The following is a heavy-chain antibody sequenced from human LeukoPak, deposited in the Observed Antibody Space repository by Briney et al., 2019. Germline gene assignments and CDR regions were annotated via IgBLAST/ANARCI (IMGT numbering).Heavy chain of an antibody. CDR1: GGSFGGYY. V-gene: IGHV4-34*01. CDR2: INHSGST. D-gene: IGHD3-16*01. Sequence: SETLSLTCAVYGGSFGGYYWSWIRQPPGKGLERIGEINHSGSTNYNPSLKSRVTISVDTSKNQFSLRLTSVTAADTAVYYCASLRVPGDFDYWGQGTLVTVSS. CDR3: ASLRVPGDFDY. J-gene: IGHJ4*02.